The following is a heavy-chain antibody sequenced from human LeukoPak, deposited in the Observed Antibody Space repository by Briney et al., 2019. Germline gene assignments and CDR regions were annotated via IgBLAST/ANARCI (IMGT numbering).Heavy chain of an antibody. CDR1: GYXFTSYG. J-gene: IGHJ2*01. CDR2: ISAYNGNT. D-gene: IGHD3-9*01. V-gene: IGHV1-18*01. Sequence: PSVKVSCNTSGYXFTSYGISWVRQAPGQGLEWMGWISAYNGNTNYAQKFQGRVTMTTDTSTSTAYMELRSLRSDDTAVYYCARDLDWVFDLWGRGTLVTVSS. CDR3: ARDLDWVFDL.